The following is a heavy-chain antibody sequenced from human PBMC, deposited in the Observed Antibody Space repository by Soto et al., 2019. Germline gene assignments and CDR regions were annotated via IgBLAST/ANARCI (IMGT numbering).Heavy chain of an antibody. CDR2: ISGSGGST. V-gene: IGHV3-23*01. D-gene: IGHD6-13*01. Sequence: PGGSLRLSCAASGFTFSSYAMSWVRQAPGKGLEWVSAISGSGGSTYYADSVKGRFTISRDNSKNTLYLQMNSLRAEDTAVYYCAKPTSPGIAAAGTNYWGQGTLVTVSS. CDR1: GFTFSSYA. J-gene: IGHJ4*02. CDR3: AKPTSPGIAAAGTNY.